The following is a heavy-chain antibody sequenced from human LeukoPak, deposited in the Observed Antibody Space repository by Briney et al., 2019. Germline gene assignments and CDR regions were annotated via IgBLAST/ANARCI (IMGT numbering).Heavy chain of an antibody. Sequence: SQTLSLTCTVSGGSISSGSYYWSWIRQPAGKGLEWIGRIYTSGSTNYNPSLKSRVTMSVDTSKNQFSLKLSSVTAADTAVYYCARGDVLLDYWGQGTLVTVSS. CDR2: IYTSGST. V-gene: IGHV4-61*02. CDR3: ARGDVLLDY. D-gene: IGHD3-10*01. J-gene: IGHJ4*02. CDR1: GGSISSGSYY.